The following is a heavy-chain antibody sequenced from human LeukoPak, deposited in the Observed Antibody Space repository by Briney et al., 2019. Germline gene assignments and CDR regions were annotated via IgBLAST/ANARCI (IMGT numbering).Heavy chain of an antibody. CDR3: ARDRYNTRSWGYDFDY. J-gene: IGHJ4*02. CDR2: IEQDGSEK. Sequence: PGGSLRLSCAVSGFTFSSYWMSWVRQAPGKGLEWVANIEQDGSEKYYVDSVKGRFTISRDNAKNSLYLQMNTLRAEDTAVYYCARDRYNTRSWGYDFDYWGQGTLVTVSS. V-gene: IGHV3-7*01. D-gene: IGHD1-14*01. CDR1: GFTFSSYW.